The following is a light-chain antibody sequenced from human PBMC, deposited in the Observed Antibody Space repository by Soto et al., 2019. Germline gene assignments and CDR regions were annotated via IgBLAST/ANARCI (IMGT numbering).Light chain of an antibody. CDR3: CSYAGGTSVV. J-gene: IGLJ2*01. CDR1: SSDVGSYNL. V-gene: IGLV2-23*01. Sequence: QSALTQPASVSGSPGQSITISCTGTSSDVGSYNLVSWYQQHPGKAPKLMIYEDIERPSGVSNRFPGSKSGNTASLTISGLQTEDEADYYCCSYAGGTSVVFGGGTKLTVL. CDR2: EDI.